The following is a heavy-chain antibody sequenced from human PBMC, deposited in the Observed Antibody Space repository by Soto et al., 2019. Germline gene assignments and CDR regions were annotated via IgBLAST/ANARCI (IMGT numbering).Heavy chain of an antibody. V-gene: IGHV1-18*01. CDR1: GYTFINYG. CDR2: ISGYNGNT. CDR3: ARDEVPAANWCDT. D-gene: IGHD2-2*01. J-gene: IGHJ5*02. Sequence: VSVKVSCKASGYTFINYGITWVRMTPGQGLEWMGWISGYNGNTNYAQKVQGRVTMTTDTSTNTAYMELRSLRSDDTAVYYCARDEVPAANWCDTWGQGTLVTVSS.